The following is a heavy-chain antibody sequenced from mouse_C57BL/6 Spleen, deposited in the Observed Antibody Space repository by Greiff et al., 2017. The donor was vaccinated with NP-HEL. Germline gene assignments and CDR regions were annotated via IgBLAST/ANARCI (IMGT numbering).Heavy chain of an antibody. J-gene: IGHJ2*01. CDR2: IHPNSGST. V-gene: IGHV1-64*01. CDR1: GYTFTSYW. D-gene: IGHD1-1*01. CDR3: AREGITTVVAFDY. Sequence: QVQLQQPGAELVKPGASVKLSCKASGYTFTSYWMHWVKQRPGQGLEWIGMIHPNSGSTNYNEKFKSKATLTVDISSSTAYMQLSSLTSEDSAVYYCAREGITTVVAFDYWGQGTTLTVSS.